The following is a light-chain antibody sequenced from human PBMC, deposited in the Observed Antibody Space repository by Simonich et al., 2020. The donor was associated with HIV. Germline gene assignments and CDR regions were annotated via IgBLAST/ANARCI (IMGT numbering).Light chain of an antibody. CDR3: QQYYSTPPT. CDR2: WAS. J-gene: IGKJ1*01. CDR1: RSVLYSSNNKNY. Sequence: EIVMTQSPDSLAVSLGERATVNCRSSRSVLYSSNNKNYLAWYQQKPGQPPKLLIYWASTRESGVPDRFSASGSGTDFTLTISSLQAEDVAVYSCQQYYSTPPTFGQGTKVEIK. V-gene: IGKV4-1*01.